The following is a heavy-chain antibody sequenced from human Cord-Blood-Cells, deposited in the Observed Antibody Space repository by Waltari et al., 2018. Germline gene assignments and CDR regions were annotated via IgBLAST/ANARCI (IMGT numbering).Heavy chain of an antibody. J-gene: IGHJ6*02. Sequence: EVQLLESGGGLVQPGGSLSLSCAPSGFTVSTISMTWVRQAPGKGLEWVSVIYSGGSTYYADSVKGRFTISRHNSKNTLYLQMNSLRAEDTAVYYCARDVEYYGMDVWGQGTTVTVSS. V-gene: IGHV3-53*04. CDR2: IYSGGST. D-gene: IGHD1-1*01. CDR3: ARDVEYYGMDV. CDR1: GFTVSTIS.